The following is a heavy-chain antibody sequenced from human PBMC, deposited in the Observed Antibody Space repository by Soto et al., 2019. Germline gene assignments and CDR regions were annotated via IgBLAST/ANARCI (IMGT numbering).Heavy chain of an antibody. J-gene: IGHJ6*02. CDR3: ARDSRVVVLAASWVYSCAMVF. CDR1: GYTFTSYA. CDR2: IDAGNGNT. D-gene: IGHD2-2*01. Sequence: ASVWVSCKASGYTFTSYAMHWVRQAPGQRLEWMGWIDAGNGNTKYSQKFQGRVTITRDTSASTAYMELSSLRSEDTAVYYCARDSRVVVLAASWVYSCAMVFWGQAPMVTFFS. V-gene: IGHV1-3*01.